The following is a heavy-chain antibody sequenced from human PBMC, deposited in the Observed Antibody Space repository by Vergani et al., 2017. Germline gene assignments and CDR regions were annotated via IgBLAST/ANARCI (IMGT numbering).Heavy chain of an antibody. CDR3: ARRGRALLWFGDHAGAFDI. D-gene: IGHD3-10*01. Sequence: QVQLQESGPGLVKPSETLSLTCTVSGGSISSYYWSWIRQPPGKGLEWIGRIYTSGSTNYNPSLKSRVTISVDTSKNQFSLKLSSVTAADTAVYYCARRGRALLWFGDHAGAFDIWGQGTMVTVSS. CDR2: IYTSGST. J-gene: IGHJ3*02. V-gene: IGHV4-4*07. CDR1: GGSISSYY.